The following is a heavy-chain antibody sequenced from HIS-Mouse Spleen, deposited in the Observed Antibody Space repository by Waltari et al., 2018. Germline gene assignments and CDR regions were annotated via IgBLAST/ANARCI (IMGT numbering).Heavy chain of an antibody. D-gene: IGHD7-27*01. CDR1: GYTFTSYG. CDR3: ARHHSITQTGNDAFYI. V-gene: IGHV1-18*01. CDR2: GSAYNGNP. Sequence: QVQLVQSGAEVKKPGASVKVSCKASGYTFTSYGISWVRQAPGQGRELMGWGSAYNGNPDLEQTLQCRVTMTTGASTSTAYMELRSLRSADTAVYYCARHHSITQTGNDAFYIWGQGTMVTVSS. J-gene: IGHJ3*02.